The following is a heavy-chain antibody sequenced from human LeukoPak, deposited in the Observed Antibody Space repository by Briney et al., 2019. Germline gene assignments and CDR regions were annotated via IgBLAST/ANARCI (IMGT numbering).Heavy chain of an antibody. CDR1: GFTFSNYA. D-gene: IGHD6-13*01. CDR3: KGSSWYHYYYMDV. J-gene: IGHJ6*03. Sequence: GGSLRLSCAASGFTFSNYAMNWVRQAPGKGLEWDSYISSSSSTIYYADSMKGRFTISRDNAKNSLYLQMNSLRDEDTAVYYCKGSSWYHYYYMDVWGKGTTVTVSS. V-gene: IGHV3-48*02. CDR2: ISSSSSTI.